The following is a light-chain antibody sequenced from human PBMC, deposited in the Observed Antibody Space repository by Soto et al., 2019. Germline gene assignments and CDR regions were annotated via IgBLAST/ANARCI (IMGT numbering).Light chain of an antibody. CDR3: QHYNSYSEA. V-gene: IGKV1-5*03. Sequence: DIQMTQSPSTLSGSVGDRVTITCRASQTISSWLAWYQQKPGKXPKXXIYKASTLKSGVPSRFSGSGSGTEFTLTISSLQPDDFATYDGQHYNSYSEAFGQGTKVDIK. J-gene: IGKJ1*01. CDR1: QTISSW. CDR2: KAS.